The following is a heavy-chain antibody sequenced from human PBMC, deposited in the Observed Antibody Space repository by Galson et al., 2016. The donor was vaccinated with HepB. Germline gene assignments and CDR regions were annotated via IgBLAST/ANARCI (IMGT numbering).Heavy chain of an antibody. CDR3: TRGRRHLKADSCYVGGDLDY. J-gene: IGHJ4*02. V-gene: IGHV3-74*03. Sequence: SLRLSCAASGFTFSDFWMHWVRQVPGQGLVWVSRLYNDGNYATYADSVKGRFTISRDNAKNTVYLQMNSLRAEDTAVYYCTRGRRHLKADSCYVGGDLDYWGQGTLVTVSS. CDR1: GFTFSDFW. D-gene: IGHD3-10*02. CDR2: LYNDGNYA.